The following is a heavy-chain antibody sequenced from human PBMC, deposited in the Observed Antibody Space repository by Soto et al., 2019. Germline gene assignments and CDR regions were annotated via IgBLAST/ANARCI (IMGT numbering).Heavy chain of an antibody. CDR1: GFTFSTYA. Sequence: GGSLRLSCAASGFTFSTYAMHWVRQAPGKGLEWVAVISYDGSNKYYADSVKGRFTISRDNSKNTLYLQMNSLRAEDTAVYYCARDDSSSFYYYYGMDVWGQGTTVTVSS. CDR3: ARDDSSSFYYYYGMDV. D-gene: IGHD6-6*01. V-gene: IGHV3-30-3*01. J-gene: IGHJ6*02. CDR2: ISYDGSNK.